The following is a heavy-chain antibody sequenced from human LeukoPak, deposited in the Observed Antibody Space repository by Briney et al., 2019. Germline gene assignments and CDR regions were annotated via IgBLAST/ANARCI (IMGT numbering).Heavy chain of an antibody. V-gene: IGHV4-34*01. Sequence: SENLSLTCAVYGGSFSGYYWSWIRQPPGKGLEWIGEINHSGSTNYNPSLKSRVTISVDTSKNQFSLKLSSVTAADTAVYYCARGGYYFDYWGQGTLVSVSS. CDR3: ARGGYYFDY. CDR1: GGSFSGYY. J-gene: IGHJ4*02. CDR2: INHSGST.